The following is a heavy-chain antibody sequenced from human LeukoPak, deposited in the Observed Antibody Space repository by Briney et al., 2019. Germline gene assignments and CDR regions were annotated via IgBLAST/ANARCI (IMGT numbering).Heavy chain of an antibody. CDR1: GHSFTSYW. J-gene: IGHJ4*02. Sequence: AGESLKISCKGSGHSFTSYWIGWVRQMPGKGLEWMGIMYPGDSDARYSPSFRGQVTISADKSISTAYLQWSSLKASDTAMYYCARQGRRWETRGVDYWGQGTLVTVSS. CDR2: MYPGDSDA. D-gene: IGHD1-26*01. V-gene: IGHV5-51*01. CDR3: ARQGRRWETRGVDY.